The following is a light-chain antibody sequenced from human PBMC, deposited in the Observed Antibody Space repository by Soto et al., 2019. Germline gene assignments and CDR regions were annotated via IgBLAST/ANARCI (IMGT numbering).Light chain of an antibody. J-gene: IGLJ2*01. CDR3: ASWYDSLNGPV. CDR2: IDT. CDR1: TSNIGSQT. V-gene: IGLV1-44*01. Sequence: QSVLTQPPSASGTPGPRVSISCSGSTSNIGSQTVNWYKRLPGTAPKRLIYIDTQRPSGVPDRFSGSKSGTSASPAISGLQSEDEADYFCASWYDSLNGPVIGGGTKLTVL.